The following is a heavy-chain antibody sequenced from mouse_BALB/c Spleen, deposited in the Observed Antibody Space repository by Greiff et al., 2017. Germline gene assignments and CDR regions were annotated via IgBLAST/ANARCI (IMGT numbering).Heavy chain of an antibody. CDR3: ARGELYYAMDY. CDR2: IWAGGST. J-gene: IGHJ4*01. CDR1: GFSLTSYG. V-gene: IGHV2-9*02. Sequence: QVHVKQSGPGLVAPSQSLSITCTVSGFSLTSYGVHWVRQPPGKGLEWLGVIWAGGSTNYNSALMSRLSISKDNSKSQVFLKMNSLQTDDTAMYYCARGELYYAMDYWGQGTSVTVSS. D-gene: IGHD4-1*01.